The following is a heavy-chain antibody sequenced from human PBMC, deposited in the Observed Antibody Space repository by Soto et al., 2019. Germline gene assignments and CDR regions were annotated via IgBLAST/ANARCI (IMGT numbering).Heavy chain of an antibody. Sequence: ASVKVSCKAPGYTFTSYDINWVRQATGQGLEWMGWMNPNSGNTGYAQKFQGRVTMTRNTSISTAYMELRSLRSDDTAVYYCARDPGYYDSSGYYSTAYYYYYYGMDVWGQGTLVTVSS. V-gene: IGHV1-8*01. J-gene: IGHJ6*02. CDR2: MNPNSGNT. D-gene: IGHD3-22*01. CDR1: GYTFTSYD. CDR3: ARDPGYYDSSGYYSTAYYYYYYGMDV.